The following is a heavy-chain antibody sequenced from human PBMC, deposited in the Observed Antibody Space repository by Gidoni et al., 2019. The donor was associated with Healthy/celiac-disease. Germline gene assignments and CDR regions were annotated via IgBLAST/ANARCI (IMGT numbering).Heavy chain of an antibody. V-gene: IGHV3-33*01. Sequence: QVQLVESGGGVVQPGRSLRLSCAASGFTFSSYGMHWVRQAPGKGLEWVAVRWYDGSNKYYADSVKGRFTISRDNSKNTLYLQMNSLRAEDTAVYYCARDLSQSTVLDYWGQGTLVTVSS. CDR3: ARDLSQSTVLDY. CDR2: RWYDGSNK. CDR1: GFTFSSYG. J-gene: IGHJ4*02. D-gene: IGHD4-17*01.